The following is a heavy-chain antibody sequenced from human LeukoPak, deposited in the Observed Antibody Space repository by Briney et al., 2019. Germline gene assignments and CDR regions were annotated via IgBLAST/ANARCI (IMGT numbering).Heavy chain of an antibody. J-gene: IGHJ4*02. V-gene: IGHV4-34*01. Sequence: PSETLSLTCAVYGGSFSGYYWSWIRQPPGKGLEWIGEINHSGSTNYNPSLKSRVTISVDTSKNQFSLKLSSVTAADTAVYYCARGSVVTDYFDYWGQGTLVTVSS. CDR2: INHSGST. D-gene: IGHD4-23*01. CDR3: ARGSVVTDYFDY. CDR1: GGSFSGYY.